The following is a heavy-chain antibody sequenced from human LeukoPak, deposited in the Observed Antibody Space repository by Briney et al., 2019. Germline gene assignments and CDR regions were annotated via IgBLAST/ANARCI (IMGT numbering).Heavy chain of an antibody. D-gene: IGHD4-11*01. CDR3: VRDRGYSNFDY. CDR2: MKEDGGEI. J-gene: IGHJ4*02. Sequence: GGSLGLSCAASGFTFSNYWMSWVRQAPGKGLEWVANMKEDGGEISYVDSVTGRFTISRDNARGSLYLQMNSLRAEDTAVYYCVRDRGYSNFDYWGQGSLVTVSS. CDR1: GFTFSNYW. V-gene: IGHV3-7*01.